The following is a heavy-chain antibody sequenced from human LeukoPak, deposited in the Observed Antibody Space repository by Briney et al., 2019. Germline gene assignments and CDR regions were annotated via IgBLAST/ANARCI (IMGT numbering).Heavy chain of an antibody. CDR3: FQADDGIRYFDWYNWFDP. D-gene: IGHD3-9*01. J-gene: IGHJ5*02. Sequence: PVGSLRVSCAASGFTFSDYYMSWIRQAPGKGLEWVSYISSSSSYTNYADSVKGRFTISRDNAKNSLYLQMNSLRAEDTAVYFFFQADDGIRYFDWYNWFDPWGQGTLVTVSS. CDR2: ISSSSSYT. CDR1: GFTFSDYY. V-gene: IGHV3-11*03.